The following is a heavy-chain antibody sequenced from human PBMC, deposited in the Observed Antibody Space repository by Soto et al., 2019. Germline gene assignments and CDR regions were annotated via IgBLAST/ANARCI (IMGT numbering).Heavy chain of an antibody. CDR2: IYYSGST. J-gene: IGHJ6*03. Sequence: SETLSLTCTVSGGSISSGGYYWSWIRQHPGKGLEWIGYIYYSGSTYYNPSLKSRVTISVDTSKNQFSLKLSSVTAADTAVYYCASPGYYYYYMDVWGKGTTVTVSS. V-gene: IGHV4-31*03. CDR3: ASPGYYYYYMDV. CDR1: GGSISSGGYY.